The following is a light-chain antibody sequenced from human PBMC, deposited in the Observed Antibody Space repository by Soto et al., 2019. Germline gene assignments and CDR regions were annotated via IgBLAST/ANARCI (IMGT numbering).Light chain of an antibody. V-gene: IGKV3-20*01. CDR2: GAS. Sequence: VLTQAPDTLSVSPGERATLSCRASQAINNNVAWYQLKDGQVPRLLIYGASTRATGIPGRFSGSGSGTDFTLTISRLEPEDFAVYYCQQYSSSWTFGQGTKVDIK. CDR1: QAINNN. J-gene: IGKJ1*01. CDR3: QQYSSSWT.